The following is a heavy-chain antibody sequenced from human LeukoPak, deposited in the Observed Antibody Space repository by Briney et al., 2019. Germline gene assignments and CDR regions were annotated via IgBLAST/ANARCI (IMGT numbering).Heavy chain of an antibody. Sequence: SETLSLTCTVSGGPLSSYYWSWIRQPPGKGLEWIGYIYYSGSTNYNPSLKSRVTISVDTSKNQFSLKLSSVTAADTAVYYCARVNGSYFDYWGQGTLVTVSS. D-gene: IGHD1-26*01. CDR3: ARVNGSYFDY. CDR2: IYYSGST. J-gene: IGHJ4*02. CDR1: GGPLSSYY. V-gene: IGHV4-59*01.